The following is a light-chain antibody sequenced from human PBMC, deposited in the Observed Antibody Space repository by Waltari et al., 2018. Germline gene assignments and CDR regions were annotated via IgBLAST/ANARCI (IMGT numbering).Light chain of an antibody. J-gene: IGKJ1*01. V-gene: IGKV4-1*01. Sequence: DIVMTQSPDSLAVSLGERATINCKSSQSVLYSSNDKNYLAWYQQKPGQPPKLLIYWASTRESGVPDRFSGSGSGTDFTLTISSLQAEDVAVYYCQQYYSIDRTFGQGTKEEIK. CDR1: QSVLYSSNDKNY. CDR2: WAS. CDR3: QQYYSIDRT.